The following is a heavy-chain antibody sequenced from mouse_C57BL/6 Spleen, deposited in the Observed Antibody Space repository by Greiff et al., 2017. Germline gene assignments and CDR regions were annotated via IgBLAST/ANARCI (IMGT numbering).Heavy chain of an antibody. Sequence: VQLQQPGAELVKPGASVKMSCKASGYTFTSYWITWVKQRPGQGLEWIGDIYPGSGSTNYNEKFKSKATLTVDTSSSTAYMQLSSLTSEDSAVYYGAREGAGYDEGGAFDYWGQGTTLTVSS. CDR2: IYPGSGST. V-gene: IGHV1-55*01. J-gene: IGHJ2*01. CDR1: GYTFTSYW. D-gene: IGHD2-2*01. CDR3: AREGAGYDEGGAFDY.